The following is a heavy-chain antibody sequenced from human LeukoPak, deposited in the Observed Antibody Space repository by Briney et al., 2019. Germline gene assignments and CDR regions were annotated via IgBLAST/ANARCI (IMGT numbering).Heavy chain of an antibody. D-gene: IGHD3-16*01. CDR2: IYSGGST. CDR3: ASGGLIAEFDY. Sequence: GGSLRLSCAASGFTVSSNYMSWVRQAPGKGLEWVSVIYSGGSTYHADSVKGRFTISRDKSKNTLYLQMNSLRVEDTAVYYCASGGLIAEFDYWGQGTLVTVSS. V-gene: IGHV3-53*01. CDR1: GFTVSSNY. J-gene: IGHJ4*02.